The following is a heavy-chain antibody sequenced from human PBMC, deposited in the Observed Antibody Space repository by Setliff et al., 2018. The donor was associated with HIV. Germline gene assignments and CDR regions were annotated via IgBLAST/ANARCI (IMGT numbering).Heavy chain of an antibody. CDR1: GYTFSSYG. CDR3: ARGYYNFWSGYYDSRFPNPIDAFDI. J-gene: IGHJ3*02. V-gene: IGHV1-18*01. Sequence: ASVKVSCKASGYTFSSYGVSWVRQAPGQGVEWMGWISAYNGNTNYAQKLQGRVTMTTDTSTSTAYMELRSLRSDDTAVYYCARGYYNFWSGYYDSRFPNPIDAFDIWGQGTMVTVSS. D-gene: IGHD3-3*01. CDR2: ISAYNGNT.